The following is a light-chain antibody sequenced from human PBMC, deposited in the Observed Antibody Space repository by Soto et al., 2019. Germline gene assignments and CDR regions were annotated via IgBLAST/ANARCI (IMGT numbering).Light chain of an antibody. V-gene: IGKV1-5*01. J-gene: IGKJ1*01. Sequence: DIQMTQSPSTLSASVGDRVTITCRASQSISSWLAWYQQKPGKAPKLLIYDASSLESGVPSRFSGSGSGTEFTLTISSLQPDDFATYYCQQNNRYSWTFGQGTKVDIK. CDR2: DAS. CDR1: QSISSW. CDR3: QQNNRYSWT.